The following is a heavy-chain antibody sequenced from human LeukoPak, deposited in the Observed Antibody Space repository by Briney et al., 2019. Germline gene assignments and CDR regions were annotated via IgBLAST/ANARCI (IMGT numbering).Heavy chain of an antibody. D-gene: IGHD3-22*01. CDR1: GGSISSGSYY. CDR3: ARDYYDSSGYYFY. Sequence: PSETLSLTXTVSGGSISSGSYYWSWIRQPAGKGLEWIGRIYTSGSTNYNPSLKSRVTISVDTSKNQFSLKLSSVTAADTAVYYCARDYYDSSGYYFYWGQGTLVTVSS. V-gene: IGHV4-61*02. J-gene: IGHJ4*02. CDR2: IYTSGST.